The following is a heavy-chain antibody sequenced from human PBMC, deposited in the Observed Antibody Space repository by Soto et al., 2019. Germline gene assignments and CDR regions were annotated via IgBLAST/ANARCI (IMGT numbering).Heavy chain of an antibody. CDR2: MNPNSGNT. V-gene: IGHV1-8*01. J-gene: IGHJ4*02. CDR3: ARDLAAADY. D-gene: IGHD6-13*01. CDR1: GYTFTSYD. Sequence: ASVKVSCKASGYTFTSYDINWVRQATGQGLEWMGWMNPNSGNTGYAQKFQGRVTMTRNTSISTVYMDLSSLRSDDTAVYYCARDLAAADYWGQGTLVTVSS.